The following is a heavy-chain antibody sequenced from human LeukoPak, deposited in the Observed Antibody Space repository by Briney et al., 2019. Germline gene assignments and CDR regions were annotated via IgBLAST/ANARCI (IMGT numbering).Heavy chain of an antibody. D-gene: IGHD2/OR15-2a*01. CDR3: AKGRSAVRDTFV. J-gene: IGHJ3*01. V-gene: IGHV3-23*01. CDR1: GFSFSSYS. Sequence: GGSLRLSCVASGFSFSSYSMSWVRQAPGKGLEWVSAINPSGVTTAFAASAMGRFTISRDNSKNTLYLQMSSLRAEDTALYYCAKGRSAVRDTFVWGQGTVVTVSS. CDR2: INPSGVTT.